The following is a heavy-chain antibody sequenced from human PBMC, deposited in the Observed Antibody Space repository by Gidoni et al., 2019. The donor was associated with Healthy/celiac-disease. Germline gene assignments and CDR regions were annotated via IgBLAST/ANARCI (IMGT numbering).Heavy chain of an antibody. D-gene: IGHD6-19*01. V-gene: IGHV3-49*05. J-gene: IGHJ4*02. CDR2: IRSKAYGGTT. CDR1: GFTFGDYA. CDR3: TRDRRDSSGWSFDY. Sequence: EVQLVESGGGLVKPGRSLRRSCTASGFTFGDYAMSWFRQAPGKGLAWVGFIRSKAYGGTTEYAASVKGRFTISRDDSKSIAYLQMNSLKTEDTAVYYCTRDRRDSSGWSFDYWGQGTLVTVSS.